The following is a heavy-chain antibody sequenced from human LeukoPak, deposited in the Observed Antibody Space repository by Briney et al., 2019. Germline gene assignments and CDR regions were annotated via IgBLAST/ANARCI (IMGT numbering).Heavy chain of an antibody. J-gene: IGHJ4*02. CDR1: GGSISSYY. CDR3: AREAPGSNYFDY. D-gene: IGHD6-13*01. Sequence: SETLSLTCTVSGGSISSYYWSWIRQPPGKGLEWIGYIYYSGSTNYNPSLKSRATISVDTSKNQFSLKLSSVTAADTAVYYCAREAPGSNYFDYWGQGTLVTVSS. V-gene: IGHV4-59*01. CDR2: IYYSGST.